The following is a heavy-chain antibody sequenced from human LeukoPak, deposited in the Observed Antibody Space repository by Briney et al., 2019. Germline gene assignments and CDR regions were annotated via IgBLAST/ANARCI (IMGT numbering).Heavy chain of an antibody. V-gene: IGHV4-34*01. J-gene: IGHJ4*02. D-gene: IGHD3-16*02. Sequence: SETLSLTCAVYGGSFSGYYWSWIRQPPGKGLEWIGEINHSGSTNYNPSLKSRVTISVDTSKNQFSLKLSSVTAADTAVYYCARSMLYYDHVWGSYPRGPLDYWGQGTLVTVSS. CDR1: GGSFSGYY. CDR2: INHSGST. CDR3: ARSMLYYDHVWGSYPRGPLDY.